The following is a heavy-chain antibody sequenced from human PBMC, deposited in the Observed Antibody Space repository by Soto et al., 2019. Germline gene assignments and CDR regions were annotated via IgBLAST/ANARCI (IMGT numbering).Heavy chain of an antibody. CDR2: IIPIFGTA. CDR3: ARAADTVAYSGSYILDY. CDR1: GGTFSSYA. J-gene: IGHJ4*02. D-gene: IGHD1-26*01. V-gene: IGHV1-69*06. Sequence: QVQLVQSGAEVKKPGASVKVSCKASGGTFSSYAISWVRQAPGQGLEWMGGIIPIFGTANYAQKFQGRVTITADKSTSTAYMELSSLRSEDTAVYYCARAADTVAYSGSYILDYWGQGTLVTVSS.